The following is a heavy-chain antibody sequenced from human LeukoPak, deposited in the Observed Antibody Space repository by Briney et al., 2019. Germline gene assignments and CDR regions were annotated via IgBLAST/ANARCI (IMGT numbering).Heavy chain of an antibody. Sequence: GGSLRLSCAASGFTFSSYSMNWVRQAPGKGLEWVSSISSSSSYIYYADSVKGRFTIPRDNAKNSLYLQMNSLRAEDTAVYYCARDLVPYCSGGSCYPTYFQHWGQGTLVTVSS. V-gene: IGHV3-21*01. CDR2: ISSSSSYI. D-gene: IGHD2-15*01. J-gene: IGHJ1*01. CDR3: ARDLVPYCSGGSCYPTYFQH. CDR1: GFTFSSYS.